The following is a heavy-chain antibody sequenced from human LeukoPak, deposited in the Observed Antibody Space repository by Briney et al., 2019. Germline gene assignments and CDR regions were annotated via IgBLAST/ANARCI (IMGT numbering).Heavy chain of an antibody. CDR1: GGSISSYY. CDR3: ARQFLVGSTFHAFDL. D-gene: IGHD1-26*01. V-gene: IGHV4-59*08. CDR2: IYYSGNT. Sequence: SETLSLTCTVSGGSISSYYWSWIRQPPGKGLEWIGYIYYSGNTNYNPSLESRVTMSVDTSKKQFSLKLTSVTAADMAVYFCARQFLVGSTFHAFDLWGQGTRVTVSS. J-gene: IGHJ3*01.